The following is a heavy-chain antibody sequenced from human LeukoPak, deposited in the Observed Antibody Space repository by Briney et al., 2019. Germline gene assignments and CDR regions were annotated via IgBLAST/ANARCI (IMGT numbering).Heavy chain of an antibody. V-gene: IGHV3-53*01. CDR2: IYSGGST. D-gene: IGHD1-14*01. Sequence: GGSLRLSCAASGFTVSSNYMSWVRQAPGKGLEWVSVIYSGGSTYYADSVKGRFTISRDNSKNTLYLQMNSLRAEDTAAYYCARGGMVEPRGYYYYYGMDVWGQGTTVTVSS. J-gene: IGHJ6*02. CDR1: GFTVSSNY. CDR3: ARGGMVEPRGYYYYYGMDV.